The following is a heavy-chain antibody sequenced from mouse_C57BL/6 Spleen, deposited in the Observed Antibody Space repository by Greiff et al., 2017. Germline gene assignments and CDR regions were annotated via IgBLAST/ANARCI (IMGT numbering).Heavy chain of an antibody. CDR3: VRHEDDYHWYFDV. CDR2: IRSKSNNYAT. V-gene: IGHV10-1*01. CDR1: GFSFNTYA. J-gene: IGHJ1*03. Sequence: DVKLVESGGGLVQPKGSLKLSCAASGFSFNTYAMNWVRQAPGKGLEWVARIRSKSNNYATYYADSVKDRFTISRDDSESMLYLQMNNLKTEDTAMYYCVRHEDDYHWYFDVWGTGTTVTVSS. D-gene: IGHD2-4*01.